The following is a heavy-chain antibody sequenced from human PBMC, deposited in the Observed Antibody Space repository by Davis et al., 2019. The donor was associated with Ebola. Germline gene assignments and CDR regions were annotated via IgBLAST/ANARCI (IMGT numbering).Heavy chain of an antibody. V-gene: IGHV4-34*01. D-gene: IGHD5-24*01. CDR3: ARGRQMGWFDP. Sequence: MPSETLSLTCAVYGGSFSGYYWSWIRQPPGQGLEWIGSIYYSGSTYYNPSLKIRVTISVDTSKNQFSLKLSSVTAADTAVYYCARGRQMGWFDPWGQGTLVTVSS. CDR1: GGSFSGYY. CDR2: IYYSGST. J-gene: IGHJ5*02.